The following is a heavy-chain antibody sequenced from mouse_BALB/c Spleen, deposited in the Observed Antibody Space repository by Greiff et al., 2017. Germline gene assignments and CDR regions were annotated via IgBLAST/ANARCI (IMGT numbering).Heavy chain of an antibody. V-gene: IGHV1-14*01. CDR2: INPYNDGT. CDR1: GYTFTSYV. D-gene: IGHD2-12*01. Sequence: EVQLQQSGPELVKPGASVKMSCKASGYTFTSYVMHWVKQKPGQGLEWIGYINPYNDGTKYNEKFKGKATLTSDKSSSTAYMELSSLTSEDSAVYYSAGRRETTWFAYWGQGTLVTVSA. CDR3: AGRRETTWFAY. J-gene: IGHJ3*01.